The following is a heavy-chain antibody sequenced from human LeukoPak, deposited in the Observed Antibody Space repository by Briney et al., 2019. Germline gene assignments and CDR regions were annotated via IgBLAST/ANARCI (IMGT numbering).Heavy chain of an antibody. J-gene: IGHJ5*02. Sequence: GESLKISCKGSGYSFTSYWIGWVRQMPGKGLEWMGIIYPGDSDTRYSPSFQGQVTISADKSISTAYLQWSSLKASDTAMYYCATSYYYDSSGLRWFDPWGQGTLVTVSS. D-gene: IGHD3-22*01. V-gene: IGHV5-51*01. CDR3: ATSYYYDSSGLRWFDP. CDR1: GYSFTSYW. CDR2: IYPGDSDT.